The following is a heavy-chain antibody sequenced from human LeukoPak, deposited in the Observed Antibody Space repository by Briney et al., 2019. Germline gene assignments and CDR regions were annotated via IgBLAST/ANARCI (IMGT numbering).Heavy chain of an antibody. Sequence: GGSLRLSCAASGFTVSSNYMSWVRQAPGKGLEWVSVIYSGGSTYYADSVKGRFIISRDNSKNTLYLQMNSLRAEDTAVYYCARSVGAVAGTFDYWGQGTLVTVSS. CDR3: ARSVGAVAGTFDY. J-gene: IGHJ4*02. CDR2: IYSGGST. CDR1: GFTVSSNY. D-gene: IGHD6-19*01. V-gene: IGHV3-53*01.